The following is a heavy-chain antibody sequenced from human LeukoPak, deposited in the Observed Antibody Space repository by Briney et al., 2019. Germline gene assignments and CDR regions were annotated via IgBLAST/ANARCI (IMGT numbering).Heavy chain of an antibody. CDR2: IDWDDDK. V-gene: IGHV2-70*11. J-gene: IGHJ6*03. CDR3: ARIWNEAVAGTGGAYYYYMDV. D-gene: IGHD6-19*01. CDR1: GFSLSTSGMC. Sequence: SGPALVKPTQTLTLTCTFSGFSLSTSGMCVSWIRQPPGKALEWLARIDWDDDKYYSTSLKTRLTISKDTSKNQVVLTMTNMDPVDTATYYCARIWNEAVAGTGGAYYYYMDVWGKGTTVTVSS.